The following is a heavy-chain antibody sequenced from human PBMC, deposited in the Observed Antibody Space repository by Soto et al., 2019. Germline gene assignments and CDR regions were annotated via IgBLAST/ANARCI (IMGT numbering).Heavy chain of an antibody. Sequence: QVQLVESGGGVVQPGRSLRLSCAASGFTFSSYGMHWVRQAPGKGLEWGAVIWYDGSNKYYADSVKGRFTISRDNSKNTLYLQMNSLRAEDTAVYYCARDRYYDSSGYLDPWGQGTLVTVSS. J-gene: IGHJ5*02. CDR1: GFTFSSYG. V-gene: IGHV3-33*01. CDR2: IWYDGSNK. CDR3: ARDRYYDSSGYLDP. D-gene: IGHD3-22*01.